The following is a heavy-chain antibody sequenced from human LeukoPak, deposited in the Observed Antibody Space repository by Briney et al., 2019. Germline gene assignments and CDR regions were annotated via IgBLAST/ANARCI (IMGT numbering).Heavy chain of an antibody. CDR1: GFTFSNYA. J-gene: IGHJ4*02. CDR3: ARDASYCGGDCYLYPYFDY. D-gene: IGHD2-21*02. Sequence: GGSLRLSCAASGFTFSNYAMSWVRQAPGRGLEWVSLISGSGASTYYPDSVKGRFTISRDNSKNTLYLQMNSLRAEDTALYYCARDASYCGGDCYLYPYFDYWGQGTLVTVSS. CDR2: ISGSGAST. V-gene: IGHV3-23*01.